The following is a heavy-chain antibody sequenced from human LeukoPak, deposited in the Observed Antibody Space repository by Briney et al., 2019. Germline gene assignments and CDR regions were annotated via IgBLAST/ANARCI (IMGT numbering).Heavy chain of an antibody. J-gene: IGHJ6*04. Sequence: GGSLRLSCAASGFTFSSYGMHWVRQAPGKGLEWVAVISYDGSNKYYADSVKGRFTISRDNSKNTLYLQMNSLRAEDTAVYYCAKCLGSSGWLALGMDVWGKGTTVTVSS. CDR1: GFTFSSYG. CDR2: ISYDGSNK. D-gene: IGHD6-13*01. V-gene: IGHV3-30*18. CDR3: AKCLGSSGWLALGMDV.